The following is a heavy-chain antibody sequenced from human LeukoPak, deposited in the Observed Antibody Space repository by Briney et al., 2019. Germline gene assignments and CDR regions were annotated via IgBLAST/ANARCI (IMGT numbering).Heavy chain of an antibody. CDR2: ISYDGSNK. V-gene: IGHV3-30*18. J-gene: IGHJ4*02. Sequence: GGSLRLSCAASGFTFSSYGMHWVRQAPGKGLEWVAVISYDGSNKYYADSVKGRFTISRDNSKNTLYLQMNSLRAEDTAVYYCAKGRRVVVAAFDYWGQGTLVTVSS. CDR1: GFTFSSYG. CDR3: AKGRRVVVAAFDY. D-gene: IGHD2-15*01.